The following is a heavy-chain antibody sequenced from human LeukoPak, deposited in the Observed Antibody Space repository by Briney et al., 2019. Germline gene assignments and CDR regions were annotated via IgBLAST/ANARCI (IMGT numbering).Heavy chain of an antibody. CDR3: ARRPNYYGSGSSFDY. CDR2: INHSGST. CDR1: GGSFSGYY. V-gene: IGHV4-34*01. Sequence: SETLSLTCAVYGGSFSGYYWSWIRQPPGKGLEWIGEINHSGSTNYNPSLKSRVTISVDTSKNQFSLKLSSVTAADTAVYYCARRPNYYGSGSSFDYWGQGTLVTVSS. D-gene: IGHD3-10*01. J-gene: IGHJ4*02.